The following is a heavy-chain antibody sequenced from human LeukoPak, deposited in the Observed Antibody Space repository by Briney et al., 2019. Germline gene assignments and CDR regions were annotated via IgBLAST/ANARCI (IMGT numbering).Heavy chain of an antibody. J-gene: IGHJ5*02. V-gene: IGHV4-59*12. CDR2: IYYSGST. CDR3: ARDILGYSSSPLPGTYNWFDP. Sequence: SETLSLTCTVSGGSISSYYWSWIRQPPGKGLEWIGYIYYSGSTNYNPSLKSRVTMSVDTSKNQFSLKLSSVTAADTAVYYCARDILGYSSSPLPGTYNWFDPWGQGTLVTVSS. CDR1: GGSISSYY. D-gene: IGHD6-13*01.